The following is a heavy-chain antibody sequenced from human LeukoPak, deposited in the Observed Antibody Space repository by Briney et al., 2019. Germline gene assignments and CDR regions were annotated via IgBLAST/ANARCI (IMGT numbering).Heavy chain of an antibody. Sequence: GGSLRLSCAASGFAFSRYGMHWVRQAPGKGLEWVAFIPYDGSNKYYADSMKGRFTISRDNSKNTLYLQMNSLRGEDTAVYYCAKGVGGSANYYYMDVWGKGTTVTVSS. J-gene: IGHJ6*03. CDR1: GFAFSRYG. CDR2: IPYDGSNK. D-gene: IGHD3-10*01. CDR3: AKGVGGSANYYYMDV. V-gene: IGHV3-30*02.